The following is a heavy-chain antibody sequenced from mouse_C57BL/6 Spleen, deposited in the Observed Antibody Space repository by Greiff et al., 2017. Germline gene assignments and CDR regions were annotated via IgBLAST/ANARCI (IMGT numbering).Heavy chain of an antibody. CDR1: GYTFTSYG. V-gene: IGHV1-81*01. CDR3: ARSGGSSYVDY. Sequence: VQLQESGAGLARPGASVKLSCKASGYTFTSYGISWVQQRPGQGLEWIGGIYPRSGNTYYNEKFKGEATLTADKSSSTAYMELSSLTSEDSAVYFCARSGGSSYVDYWGQGTTLTVSS. D-gene: IGHD1-1*01. CDR2: IYPRSGNT. J-gene: IGHJ2*01.